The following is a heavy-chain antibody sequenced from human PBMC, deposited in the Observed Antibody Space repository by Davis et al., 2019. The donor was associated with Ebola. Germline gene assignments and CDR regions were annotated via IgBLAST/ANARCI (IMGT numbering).Heavy chain of an antibody. D-gene: IGHD2-15*01. CDR1: GFTFSDYY. Sequence: GESLKISCAASGFTFSDYYMSWIRQAPGKGLEWVSYISSSGSTIYYADSVKGRFTISRDNARNSLYLQMNSLRAEDTAVYYCAGDHCSGGSCYSEAPDYWGQGTLVTVSS. CDR3: AGDHCSGGSCYSEAPDY. J-gene: IGHJ4*02. V-gene: IGHV3-11*04. CDR2: ISSSGSTI.